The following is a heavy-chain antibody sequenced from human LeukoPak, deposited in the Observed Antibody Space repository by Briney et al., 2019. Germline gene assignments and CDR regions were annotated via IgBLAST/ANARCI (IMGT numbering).Heavy chain of an antibody. J-gene: IGHJ4*02. CDR2: IYHSGST. Sequence: PSETLSLTCAVSGGSISSGGYSWSWIRQPPGKGLEWIGYIYHSGSTYYNPSLKSRVTISVDRSKNQFSLKLSSVTAADTAVYYCAREYDSSGYHFFDYWGQGTLVTVSS. V-gene: IGHV4-30-2*01. D-gene: IGHD3-22*01. CDR3: AREYDSSGYHFFDY. CDR1: GGSISSGGYS.